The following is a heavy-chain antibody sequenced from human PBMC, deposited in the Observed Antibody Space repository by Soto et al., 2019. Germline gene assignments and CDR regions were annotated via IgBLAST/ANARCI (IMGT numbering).Heavy chain of an antibody. Sequence: EVQLLESGGGLVQPGGSLRLSCAASGFTFSSFAMNWVRQAPGKGLEWVSVISGSDGSTYYADSVKGRFTISRDNSKNTLKLQMKSLRVEVTTVYDCARRGSRWYFDYWGQGTLVTVSS. CDR3: ARRGSRWYFDY. CDR1: GFTFSSFA. CDR2: ISGSDGST. D-gene: IGHD6-13*01. V-gene: IGHV3-23*01. J-gene: IGHJ4*02.